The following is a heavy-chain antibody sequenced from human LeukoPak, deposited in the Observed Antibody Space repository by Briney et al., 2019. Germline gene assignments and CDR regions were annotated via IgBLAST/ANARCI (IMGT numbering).Heavy chain of an antibody. CDR3: ARGDYGDYDAVDY. J-gene: IGHJ4*02. D-gene: IGHD4-17*01. V-gene: IGHV4-61*01. CDR2: MYYSGST. CDR1: GDSVSGGSSY. Sequence: SETLSLTCTVSGDSVSGGSSYWSWIRQPPGKGLEWIGYMYYSGSTNYNPSLKSRVTISVDTSKNQFSLKLSSVTAADTAVYYCARGDYGDYDAVDYWGQGTLVTVSS.